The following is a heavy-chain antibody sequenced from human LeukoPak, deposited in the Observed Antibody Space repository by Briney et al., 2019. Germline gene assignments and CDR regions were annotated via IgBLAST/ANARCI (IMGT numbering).Heavy chain of an antibody. V-gene: IGHV3-53*01. J-gene: IGHJ4*02. D-gene: IGHD4-11*01. CDR2: IYSGGST. CDR3: ARAGQYYFDY. Sequence: GGSLRLSCAASGFTFSSYWMTWVRQAPGKGLEWVSVIYSGGSTYYADSVKGRFIISRDNSKNTLYLQMNSLRAEDTAVYYCARAGQYYFDYWGQGTLVTVSS. CDR1: GFTFSSYW.